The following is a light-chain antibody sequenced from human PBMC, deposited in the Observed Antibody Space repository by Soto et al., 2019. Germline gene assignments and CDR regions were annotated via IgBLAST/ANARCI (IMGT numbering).Light chain of an antibody. CDR1: SSDVGGYNY. J-gene: IGLJ1*01. CDR2: DVS. V-gene: IGLV2-11*01. Sequence: QSALTQPRSVSGSPGQSVTISCTGTSSDVGGYNYVSWYQQHPGKAPKLMIYDVSKRPSGVPDRFSGSKSGNTASLTFSGLQAEDEADYYCCSYAGSYSDVFGTGTKVTVL. CDR3: CSYAGSYSDV.